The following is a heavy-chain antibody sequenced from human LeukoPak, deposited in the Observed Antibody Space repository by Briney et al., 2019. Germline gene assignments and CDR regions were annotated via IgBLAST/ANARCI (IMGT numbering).Heavy chain of an antibody. J-gene: IGHJ4*02. Sequence: PSETLSLTCAVYGGSFSGYYWSWIRQPPGKGLEWIGEINHSGSTNYNPSLKSRVTISVDTSKNQFSLKLSSVTAADTAVYYCARLGGSYYGYFDYWGQGTLVTVSS. CDR2: INHSGST. CDR1: GGSFSGYY. D-gene: IGHD1-26*01. V-gene: IGHV4-34*01. CDR3: ARLGGSYYGYFDY.